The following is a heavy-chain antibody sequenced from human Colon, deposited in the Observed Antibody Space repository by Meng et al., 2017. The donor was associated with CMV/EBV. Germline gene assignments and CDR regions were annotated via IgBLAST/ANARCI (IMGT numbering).Heavy chain of an antibody. CDR1: GFTFSNAW. CDR3: AKDISDYDFWSGPDH. D-gene: IGHD3-3*01. Sequence: GESLKISCAASGFTFSNAWMSWVRQAPGKGLEWVGRIKSKTDGGTTDYAAPVKGRFTISRDNSKNSLYLQMNSLIPEDTAVYYCAKDISDYDFWSGPDHWGQGTVVTVSS. J-gene: IGHJ5*02. CDR2: IKSKTDGGTT. V-gene: IGHV3-15*05.